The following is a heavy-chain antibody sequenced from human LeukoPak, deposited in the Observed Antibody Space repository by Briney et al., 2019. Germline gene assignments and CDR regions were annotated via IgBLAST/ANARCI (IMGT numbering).Heavy chain of an antibody. D-gene: IGHD3-22*01. CDR1: GFTFSSYG. CDR3: ARPPKGPYDSSGYC. J-gene: IGHJ4*02. V-gene: IGHV3-33*01. Sequence: PGGSLRLSCAASGFTFSSYGMHWVRQAPGKGLEWVAVIWYDGSNKYYADSVKGRFTISRDNSKNTLYLQMNSLRAEDTAVYYCARPPKGPYDSSGYCWGQGTLVTVSS. CDR2: IWYDGSNK.